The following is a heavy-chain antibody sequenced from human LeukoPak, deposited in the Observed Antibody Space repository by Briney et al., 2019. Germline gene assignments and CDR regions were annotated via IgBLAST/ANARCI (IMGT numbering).Heavy chain of an antibody. CDR1: GFTFSGSV. CDR3: AKLGIAVAGTADY. J-gene: IGHJ4*02. Sequence: GGSLRLSCAASGFTFSGSVMSWVRQAPGKGLEWVSTINGSGGSTYYADSVEGRFTISRDNSKNTLYLQMNSLRAEDTAVYYCAKLGIAVAGTADYWGQGTLVTVSS. D-gene: IGHD6-19*01. CDR2: INGSGGST. V-gene: IGHV3-23*01.